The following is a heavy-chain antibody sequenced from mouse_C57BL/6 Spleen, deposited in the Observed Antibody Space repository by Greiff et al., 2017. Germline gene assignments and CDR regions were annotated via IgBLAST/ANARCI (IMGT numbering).Heavy chain of an antibody. J-gene: IGHJ4*01. CDR1: GYTFTSYW. CDR3: ARQEGYAMDY. Sequence: VQLQQPGAELVRPGTSVKLSCKASGYTFTSYWMHWVKQRPGQCLEWIGVIDPSDSYTNYNQKFKGKATLTVDTSSSTAYMQLSSLTSEDSAVYYCARQEGYAMDYWGQGTSVTVSA. CDR2: IDPSDSYT. V-gene: IGHV1-59*01.